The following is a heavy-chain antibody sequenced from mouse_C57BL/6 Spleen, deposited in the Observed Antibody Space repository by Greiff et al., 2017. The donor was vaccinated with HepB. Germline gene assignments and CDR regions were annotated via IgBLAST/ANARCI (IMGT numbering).Heavy chain of an antibody. Sequence: QVQLQQSGPGLVQPSQSLSITCTASGFSLTSYCVHWVRQSPGKGLEWLGVIWSGGSTDYNAAFISRLSISKDNSKSQVFFKMNSLQADDTAVYYCARSELGPYYFDYWGQGTTLTVSS. J-gene: IGHJ2*01. D-gene: IGHD4-1*01. CDR1: GFSLTSYC. CDR3: ARSELGPYYFDY. V-gene: IGHV2-2*01. CDR2: IWSGGST.